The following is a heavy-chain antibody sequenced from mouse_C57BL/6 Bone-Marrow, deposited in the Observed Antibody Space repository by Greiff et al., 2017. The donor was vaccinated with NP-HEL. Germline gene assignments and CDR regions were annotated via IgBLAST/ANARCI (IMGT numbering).Heavy chain of an antibody. CDR2: ISSGGDYI. Sequence: EVQRVESGEGLVKPGGSLKLSCAASGFTFSSYAMSWVRQTPEKRLEWVAYISSGGDYIYYADTVKGRFTISRDNARNTLYLQMSSLKSEDTAMYYCTRDKHYSNPAWFAYWGQGTLVTVSA. D-gene: IGHD2-5*01. J-gene: IGHJ3*01. V-gene: IGHV5-9-1*02. CDR3: TRDKHYSNPAWFAY. CDR1: GFTFSSYA.